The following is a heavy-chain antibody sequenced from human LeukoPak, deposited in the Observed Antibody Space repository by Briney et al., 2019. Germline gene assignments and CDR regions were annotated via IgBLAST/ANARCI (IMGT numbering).Heavy chain of an antibody. Sequence: PSETLSLTCTVSGGSISSSGYYWGWIRQPPGKGLEWVARFYYSGSTYYNPSLKSRVTMSVDTSKNQFSLMLTSVTAADTAVYYCAREAYSSSEGVYYFDYWGQGTLITVSS. V-gene: IGHV4-39*01. CDR3: AREAYSSSEGVYYFDY. J-gene: IGHJ4*02. D-gene: IGHD6-6*01. CDR1: GGSISSSGYY. CDR2: FYYSGST.